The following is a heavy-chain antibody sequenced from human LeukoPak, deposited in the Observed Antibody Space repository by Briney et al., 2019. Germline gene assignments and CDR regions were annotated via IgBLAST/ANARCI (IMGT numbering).Heavy chain of an antibody. CDR1: DVSISNNGRY. CDR3: ARERHSSFEY. J-gene: IGHJ4*02. D-gene: IGHD6-13*01. V-gene: IGHV3-11*01. CDR2: ISSSASTI. Sequence: LSLTCSVSDVSISNNGRYWAWIRQSPGKGLECTSYISSSASTIYYADSVKGRFTISRDNAKTSLYLQMNSLRAEDTALYYCARERHSSFEYWGQGSLITVSS.